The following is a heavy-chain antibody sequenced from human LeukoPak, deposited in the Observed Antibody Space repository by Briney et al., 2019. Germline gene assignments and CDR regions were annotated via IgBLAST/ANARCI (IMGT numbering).Heavy chain of an antibody. CDR3: ARLVPEGDAFDI. Sequence: SETLSLTCTVSGGSISSYYWSWIRQPPGKGLEWIGYIYYSGSTNYNPSLKSRVTISVDTSKNQFSLKLSSVTAADTAVYYCARLVPEGDAFDIWGQGTMVTVSS. V-gene: IGHV4-59*01. J-gene: IGHJ3*02. CDR2: IYYSGST. CDR1: GGSISSYY. D-gene: IGHD1-14*01.